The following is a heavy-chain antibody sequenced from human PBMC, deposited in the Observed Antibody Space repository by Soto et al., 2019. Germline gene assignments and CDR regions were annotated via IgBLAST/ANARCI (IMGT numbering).Heavy chain of an antibody. CDR2: ISRSGGVT. V-gene: IGHV3-23*01. J-gene: IGHJ4*02. CDR3: AKDRLLFSGDSHTTDY. CDR1: GFTFNNYA. Sequence: GGSLRLSCAASGFTFNNYAMYWVRQAPGKGLEWVSEISRSGGVTYYADSVQGRFTISRDNSKNTLYLQIHSLRAEDTAVYYCAKDRLLFSGDSHTTDYGGPETLVTVSS. D-gene: IGHD4-17*01.